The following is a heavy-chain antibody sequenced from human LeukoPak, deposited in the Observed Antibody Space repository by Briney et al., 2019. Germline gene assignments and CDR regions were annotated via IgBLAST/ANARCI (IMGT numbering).Heavy chain of an antibody. Sequence: VASVKVSCKASGGTFSSYAISWVRQAPGQGLEWMGGIIPIFGTANYAQKFQGRVTITADESTNTAYMELSSLRSEDTAVYYCVWGATTGIDYWGQGTLVTVSS. V-gene: IGHV1-69*13. CDR1: GGTFSSYA. J-gene: IGHJ4*02. CDR3: VWGATTGIDY. D-gene: IGHD1-26*01. CDR2: IIPIFGTA.